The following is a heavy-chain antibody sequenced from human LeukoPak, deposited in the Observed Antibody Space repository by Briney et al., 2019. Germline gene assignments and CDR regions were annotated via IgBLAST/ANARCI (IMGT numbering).Heavy chain of an antibody. CDR2: INHSGST. V-gene: IGHV4-34*01. CDR1: GGSISSYY. D-gene: IGHD2-2*01. J-gene: IGHJ5*02. Sequence: SETLSLTCTVSGGSISSYYWSWIRQPPGKGLEWIGEINHSGSTNYNPSLKSRVTISVDTSKNQFSLKLSSVTAADTAVYYCARGARYCSSTSCGVWFDPWGQGTLVTVSS. CDR3: ARGARYCSSTSCGVWFDP.